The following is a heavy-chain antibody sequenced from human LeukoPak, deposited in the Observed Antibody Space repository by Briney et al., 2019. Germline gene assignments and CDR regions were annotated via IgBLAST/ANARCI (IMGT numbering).Heavy chain of an antibody. D-gene: IGHD6-13*01. V-gene: IGHV4-31*03. CDR2: IYYSGST. Sequence: PSETLSLTCTVSGGSISSGGYYWSWIRQHPGKGLEGVGYIYYSGSTYYNQSLKSRVTISVDTSKNQFSLKLSSVTAADTAVYYCARVGPSDSSTWGYWGQGTLVTVSS. CDR3: ARVGPSDSSTWGY. CDR1: GGSISSGGYY. J-gene: IGHJ4*02.